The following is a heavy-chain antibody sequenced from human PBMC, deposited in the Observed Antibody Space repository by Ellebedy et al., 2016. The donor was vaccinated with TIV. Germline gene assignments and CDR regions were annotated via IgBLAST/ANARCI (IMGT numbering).Heavy chain of an antibody. CDR3: ARETGYYFDY. J-gene: IGHJ4*02. CDR2: MRQDGREE. Sequence: PGGSLRLSCAASGFPPSTYWMTWVRQAPGKGLEWVASMRQDGREEYFVDSVKGRFTISRDNTKNSLYFQMKCLRAEDTAVYFCARETGYYFDYWGQGTLVIVSS. CDR1: GFPPSTYW. V-gene: IGHV3-7*01. D-gene: IGHD6-25*01.